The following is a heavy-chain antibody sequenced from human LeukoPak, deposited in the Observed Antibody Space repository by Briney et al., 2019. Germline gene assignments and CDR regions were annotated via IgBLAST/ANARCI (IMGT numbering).Heavy chain of an antibody. CDR3: ARDKAKPPGSIDY. CDR2: ISSSSSTI. CDR1: GFTFSSYS. J-gene: IGHJ4*02. V-gene: IGHV3-48*04. D-gene: IGHD3-10*01. Sequence: GGSLRLSCAASGFTFSSYSMNWVRQAPGKGLEWVSYISSSSSTIYYADSMKGRFTISRDNAKNSLYLQMNSLRAEDTAVYYCARDKAKPPGSIDYWGQGTLVTVSS.